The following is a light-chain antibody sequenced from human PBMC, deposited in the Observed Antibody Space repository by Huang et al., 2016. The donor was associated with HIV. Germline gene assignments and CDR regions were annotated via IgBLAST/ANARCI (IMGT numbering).Light chain of an antibody. CDR3: QHSYGS. J-gene: IGKJ4*01. V-gene: IGKV1-39*01. CDR1: QSITTF. Sequence: DIQMTQSPSSLSASVGDRVTITCRASQSITTFLNWYQQKPGNAPKLLIYAASPLASGVPSRFGASGSGTDFTLTITSLQPEDFATYYCQHSYGSFGGGTKVEIK. CDR2: AAS.